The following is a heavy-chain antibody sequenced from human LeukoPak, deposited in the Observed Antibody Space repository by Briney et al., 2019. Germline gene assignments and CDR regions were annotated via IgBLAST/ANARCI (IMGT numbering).Heavy chain of an antibody. D-gene: IGHD1-26*01. CDR2: FSGSGGST. CDR1: GFTFSSYS. Sequence: PGGSLRLSCAASGFTFSSYSINWVRQAPGKGLECISGFSGSGGSTYYADSVKGRFTISRDNAKNSLYLQMNSLRAEDTAVYYCARDLIVGTTIRYYFDYWGQGTLVTVSS. J-gene: IGHJ4*02. CDR3: ARDLIVGTTIRYYFDY. V-gene: IGHV3-48*01.